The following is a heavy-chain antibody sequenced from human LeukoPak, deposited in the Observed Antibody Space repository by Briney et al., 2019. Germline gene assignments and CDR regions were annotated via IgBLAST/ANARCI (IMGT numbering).Heavy chain of an antibody. CDR2: IYYSGST. CDR3: ASTNYSSGYYVFDY. J-gene: IGHJ4*02. Sequence: PSETLSLTCTGSGGSISSYYWSWIRQPPGKGLEWIGYIYYSGSTNYNPSLKSRVTISVDTSKNQFSLKLSSVTAADTAVYYCASTNYSSGYYVFDYWGQGTLVTVSS. V-gene: IGHV4-59*01. D-gene: IGHD3-22*01. CDR1: GGSISSYY.